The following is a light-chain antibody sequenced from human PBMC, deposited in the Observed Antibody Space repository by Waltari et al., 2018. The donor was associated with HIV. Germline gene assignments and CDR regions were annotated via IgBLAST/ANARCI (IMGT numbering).Light chain of an antibody. CDR3: QSFDNSLGGSV. V-gene: IGLV1-40*01. J-gene: IGLJ3*02. CDR1: SSNIGAGYD. Sequence: QSVLTQPPSVSGAPGRSVIISCTGNSSNIGAGYDVHWYQQLPGAAPKLLISLNTTRPSGVLDRLSVSKSATSASLAITGLQAGDEADYYCQSFDNSLGGSVFGGGTKLTVL. CDR2: LNT.